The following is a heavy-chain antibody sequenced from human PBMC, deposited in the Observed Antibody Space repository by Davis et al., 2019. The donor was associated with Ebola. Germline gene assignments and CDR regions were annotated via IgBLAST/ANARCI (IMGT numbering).Heavy chain of an antibody. CDR2: IYHSGST. CDR3: ARDYVY. D-gene: IGHD2-8*01. Sequence: SETLSLTCTVSGYSINRGFTWGWIRQPPGKGLEWIGSIYHSGSTNYSPSLKNRVTISADTSKNQFSLRLKSVTAADTAMYYCARDYVYWGQGILVTVSS. V-gene: IGHV4-38-2*02. J-gene: IGHJ4*02. CDR1: GYSINRGFT.